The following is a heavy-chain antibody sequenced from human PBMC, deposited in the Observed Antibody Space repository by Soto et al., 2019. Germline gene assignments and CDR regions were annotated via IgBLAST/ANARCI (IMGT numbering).Heavy chain of an antibody. CDR3: AKHTYYDFWSGLDY. D-gene: IGHD3-3*01. CDR1: GFTFSSYA. Sequence: PGGSLRLSCAASGFTFSSYAMSWVRQAPGKGLEWVSAISGSGGSTYYADSVKGRFTISRDNSKNTLYLQMNSLRAEDTAVYYCAKHTYYDFWSGLDYWGQGTLVTVSS. V-gene: IGHV3-23*01. CDR2: ISGSGGST. J-gene: IGHJ4*02.